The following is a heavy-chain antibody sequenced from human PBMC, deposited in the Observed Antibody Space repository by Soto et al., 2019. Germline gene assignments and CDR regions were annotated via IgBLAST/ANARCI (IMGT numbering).Heavy chain of an antibody. Sequence: GESLKISCKGSGYSFTSYWINWVRQMPGKGLEWMGIIYPGDSDTRYSPSFQGQVTISADKSIDTAYLQWRSLKASDTAVYYCARHHGSPGSYFGLDVGGQGTTVTVSS. CDR2: IYPGDSDT. D-gene: IGHD6-13*01. V-gene: IGHV5-51*01. CDR1: GYSFTSYW. J-gene: IGHJ6*02. CDR3: ARHHGSPGSYFGLDV.